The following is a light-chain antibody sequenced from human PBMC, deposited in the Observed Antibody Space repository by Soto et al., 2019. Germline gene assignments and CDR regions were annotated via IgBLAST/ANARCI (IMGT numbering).Light chain of an antibody. CDR2: DAS. Sequence: DIQMTQSPSTLSASVGDRVTITCRASQSISNWLAWYQQKPGIAPKLLIYDASSLESGVPSRFSGSGSGTDFTLTISSLQPYDFASYYCQQYYTYSATFGQGTKVEIK. J-gene: IGKJ1*01. V-gene: IGKV1-5*01. CDR1: QSISNW. CDR3: QQYYTYSAT.